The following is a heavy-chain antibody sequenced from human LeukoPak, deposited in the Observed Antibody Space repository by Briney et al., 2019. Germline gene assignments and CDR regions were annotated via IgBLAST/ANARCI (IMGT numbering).Heavy chain of an antibody. V-gene: IGHV3-21*01. CDR2: IFPSGGEI. Sequence: GGSLRLSCAASGFTFSTFAMIWVRQPPGKGLEWVSSIFPSGGEIHYADSVKGRFTISRDNAKNSLYLQMNSLRAEDTAVYYCARVQRAYYYDSSGSDWFDPWGQGTLVTVSS. CDR3: ARVQRAYYYDSSGSDWFDP. D-gene: IGHD3-22*01. CDR1: GFTFSTFA. J-gene: IGHJ5*02.